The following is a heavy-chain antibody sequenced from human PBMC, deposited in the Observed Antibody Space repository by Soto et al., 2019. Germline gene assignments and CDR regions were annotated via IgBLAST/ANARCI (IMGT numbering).Heavy chain of an antibody. D-gene: IGHD1-26*01. J-gene: IGHJ4*02. Sequence: QVQLQESGPGLVKPSETLSLTCTVDSISTYYWNWIRQTPGKGLEWIGYIYYLGRTNYNRSLKSRVTISIDMSKNQFSLRLNSVTAADTAVYYCARDPVEATHFDYWGQGALVTVSS. CDR1: SISTYY. CDR2: IYYLGRT. CDR3: ARDPVEATHFDY. V-gene: IGHV4-59*01.